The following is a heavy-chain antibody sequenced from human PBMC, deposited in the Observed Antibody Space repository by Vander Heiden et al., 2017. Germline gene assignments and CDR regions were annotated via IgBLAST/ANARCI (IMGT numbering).Heavy chain of an antibody. CDR3: ARRPTYCGQCFDF. CDR1: GFTFSTYS. Sequence: EVQLVESGGGLVQPGGSLSLSCAASGFTFSTYSINWVRQAPGKGLEWVSYISGSSGIIYYADSVKGRFTISRDNAKNSVFQEMNSLRAEDTAVYYCARRPTYCGQCFDFWGQGTLVTVSS. D-gene: IGHD2-21*01. J-gene: IGHJ4*02. CDR2: ISGSSGII. V-gene: IGHV3-48*01.